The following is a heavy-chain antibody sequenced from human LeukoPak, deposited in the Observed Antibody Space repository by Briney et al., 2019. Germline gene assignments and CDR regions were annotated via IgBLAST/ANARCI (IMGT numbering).Heavy chain of an antibody. J-gene: IGHJ4*02. V-gene: IGHV4-34*01. Sequence: TSETLSLTCTVSGGSISSYYWSWIRQPPGKGLEWIGEINHSGSTNYNPSLKSRVTISVDTSKNQFSLKLSSVTAADTAVYYCARHGYYYDSSGYHYWGQGTLVTVSS. CDR3: ARHGYYYDSSGYHY. D-gene: IGHD3-22*01. CDR2: INHSGST. CDR1: GGSISSYY.